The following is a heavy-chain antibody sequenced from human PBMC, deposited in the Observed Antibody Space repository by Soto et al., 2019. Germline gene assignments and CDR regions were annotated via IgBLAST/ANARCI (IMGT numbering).Heavy chain of an antibody. CDR2: IGGSGTTI. V-gene: IGHV3-48*01. D-gene: IGHD6-6*01. Sequence: EVQLVESGGGLVQPGGSLRLSCAASGFTFRSHSMNWVRQAPGEGLEWLSYIGGSGTTIDYADSVKGRFTISRDNAKNSVFLQMNSLRGEDTAVYYCARDPPYSTSSGYCDHWGQGTPVIVSS. J-gene: IGHJ4*02. CDR3: ARDPPYSTSSGYCDH. CDR1: GFTFRSHS.